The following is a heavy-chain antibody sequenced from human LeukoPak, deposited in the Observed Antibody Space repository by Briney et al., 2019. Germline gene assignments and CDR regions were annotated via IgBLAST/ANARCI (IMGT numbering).Heavy chain of an antibody. V-gene: IGHV3-7*01. CDR2: IKTDGSQT. CDR3: ARASMVGRDYHLDS. CDR1: GFPFCTYW. Sequence: GGSLRLSCAASGFPFCTYWMTWVRQAPGKGLEWVANIKTDGSQTYYLDSVKGRFTISRDNAKNFLSLQLGSLRADDTGVYYCARASMVGRDYHLDSWGQGTLVTVSS. J-gene: IGHJ4*02. D-gene: IGHD4/OR15-4a*01.